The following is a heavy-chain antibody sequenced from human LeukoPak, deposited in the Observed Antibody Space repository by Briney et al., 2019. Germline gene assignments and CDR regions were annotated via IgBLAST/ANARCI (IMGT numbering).Heavy chain of an antibody. CDR3: ARLPNYGDYSVDAFDI. V-gene: IGHV1-2*02. J-gene: IGHJ3*02. CDR2: IYPNSGGT. CDR1: GYTFTGYY. D-gene: IGHD4-17*01. Sequence: ASVKVSCKASGYTFTGYYMHWVRQAPGQGLEWMGWIYPNSGGTNYAQKFQGRVTVTRDTSISTAYMELSRLRSDDTAVYYCARLPNYGDYSVDAFDIWGQGTMVTVSS.